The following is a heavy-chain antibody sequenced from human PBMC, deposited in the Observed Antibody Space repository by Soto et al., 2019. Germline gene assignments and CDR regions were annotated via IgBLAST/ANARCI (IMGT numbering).Heavy chain of an antibody. J-gene: IGHJ4*02. CDR3: ARGPPVAFDY. V-gene: IGHV4-38-2*02. Sequence: PETLSLTCPVSGYSISSVCFWGWIREPPGKGLEWIANMYHDGNTHYTPSLKSRVTMSVDTSKNQFSLKLNSVTAADTAVYYCARGPPVAFDYWGQGTLVTVS. D-gene: IGHD6-19*01. CDR2: MYHDGNT. CDR1: GYSISSVCF.